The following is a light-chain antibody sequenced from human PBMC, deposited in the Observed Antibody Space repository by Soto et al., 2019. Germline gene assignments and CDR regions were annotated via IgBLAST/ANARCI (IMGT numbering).Light chain of an antibody. CDR1: QSVSSRS. Sequence: EIVLTQSPGTLSLSPGERATLSCRASQSVSSRSLAWYQQKPGQAPRLLISGASSRAAHIPDRFSGSESGTDFTLTINRLEPEDFAVYYCQQYDSSPRTFGQGSKV. CDR2: GAS. J-gene: IGKJ1*01. CDR3: QQYDSSPRT. V-gene: IGKV3-20*01.